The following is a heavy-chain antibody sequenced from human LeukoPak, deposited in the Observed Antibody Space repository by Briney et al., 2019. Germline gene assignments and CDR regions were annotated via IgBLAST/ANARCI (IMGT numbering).Heavy chain of an antibody. Sequence: GGSLRLSCAASGFTFSSYWMHWVRQAPGKGLVWVSRINSDGSSTSYADSLKGRFTISRDNAKNTLYLQMNSLRAEDTAVYYCARDHDSSSCPYFDYWGQGTLVTVSS. J-gene: IGHJ4*02. CDR2: INSDGSST. D-gene: IGHD6-13*01. CDR3: ARDHDSSSCPYFDY. V-gene: IGHV3-74*01. CDR1: GFTFSSYW.